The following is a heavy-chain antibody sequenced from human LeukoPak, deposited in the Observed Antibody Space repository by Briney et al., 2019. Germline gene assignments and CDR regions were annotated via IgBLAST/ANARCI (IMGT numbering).Heavy chain of an antibody. D-gene: IGHD4-17*01. CDR2: INPSGGST. CDR1: GYTFTSYY. Sequence: VASVKVSCKASGYTFTSYYMHWVRQAPGQGLEWMGIINPSGGSTSYAQKFQGRVTMTRDMSTSTVYMELSSLRSEDTAVYYCARDWASTTVTTESDSVWFGYWGQGTLVTVSS. V-gene: IGHV1-46*01. J-gene: IGHJ4*02. CDR3: ARDWASTTVTTESDSVWFGY.